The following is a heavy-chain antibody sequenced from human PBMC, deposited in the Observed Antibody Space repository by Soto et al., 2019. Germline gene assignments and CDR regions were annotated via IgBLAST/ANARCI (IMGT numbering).Heavy chain of an antibody. Sequence: GGSLRLSCVASGFTFVDYAMHWVRQVPGKGLEWVSGVSWNSANIDYADSVKGRFTISRDNAKNSLYLEMSDLKTEDTALYYCAKGQIVLVPLGWFDSWGHGTLVTVS. CDR3: AKGQIVLVPLGWFDS. J-gene: IGHJ5*01. D-gene: IGHD3-3*02. CDR1: GFTFVDYA. V-gene: IGHV3-9*01. CDR2: VSWNSANI.